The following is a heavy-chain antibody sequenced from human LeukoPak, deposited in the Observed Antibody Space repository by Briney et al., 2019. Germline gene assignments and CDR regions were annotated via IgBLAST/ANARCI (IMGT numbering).Heavy chain of an antibody. Sequence: PGGSLRLSCPASGFTFSTSALHWVGQVPGKGLEWVSSIDYDSSHIYYAASVRGRFTISRDNARDSVYLQMDSLRVEDTAVYYCTTDPLRYLPVCHYDYWGQGTLVAVSS. CDR2: IDYDSSHI. D-gene: IGHD3-9*01. J-gene: IGHJ4*02. CDR3: TTDPLRYLPVCHYDY. V-gene: IGHV3-21*01. CDR1: GFTFSTSA.